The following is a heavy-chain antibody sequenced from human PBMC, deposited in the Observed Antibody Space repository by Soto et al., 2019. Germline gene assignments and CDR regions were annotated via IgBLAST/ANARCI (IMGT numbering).Heavy chain of an antibody. D-gene: IGHD4-17*01. V-gene: IGHV4-30-4*01. CDR2: FYYSGST. CDR3: ARAGATTAAGYYYYGLDV. J-gene: IGHJ6*02. CDR1: GGSLSSGHYY. Sequence: SETLSLTCSLSGGSLSSGHYYWTWIRQPPGKGLEWIGYFYYSGSTYYNPSLKSRLTTSKDRTKNQFSLNLTSVTAADTAVYYCARAGATTAAGYYYYGLDVWGQGTTVTVSS.